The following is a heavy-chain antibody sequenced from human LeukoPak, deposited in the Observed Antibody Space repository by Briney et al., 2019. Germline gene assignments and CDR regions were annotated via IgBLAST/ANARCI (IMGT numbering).Heavy chain of an antibody. CDR1: GFPFSDYY. CDR2: ISTSGRTI. J-gene: IGHJ3*02. V-gene: IGHV3-11*04. D-gene: IGHD3-9*01. CDR3: ARSVLRYFDDDAFDI. Sequence: GGSLRLSCAAYGFPFSDYYMTWFRQAPGKGLEWVSCISTSGRTIYYADSVKGRFTISRENAQNSLYLQMNSLRVEDTAVYYCARSVLRYFDDDAFDIWGQGTMVTVSS.